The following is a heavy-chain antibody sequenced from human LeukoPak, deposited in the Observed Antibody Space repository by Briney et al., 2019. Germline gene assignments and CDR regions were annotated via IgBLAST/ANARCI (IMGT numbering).Heavy chain of an antibody. CDR3: AKDRQWLATGYYFDY. CDR1: GFTFSSYW. D-gene: IGHD6-19*01. CDR2: IKQDGSEK. Sequence: GGSLRLSCAASGFTFSSYWMSWVRQAPGKGLEWVANIKQDGSEKYYVDSVKGRFTISRDNSKNSLYPQMNSLRTEDTALYYCAKDRQWLATGYYFDYWGQGTLVTVSS. V-gene: IGHV3-7*03. J-gene: IGHJ4*02.